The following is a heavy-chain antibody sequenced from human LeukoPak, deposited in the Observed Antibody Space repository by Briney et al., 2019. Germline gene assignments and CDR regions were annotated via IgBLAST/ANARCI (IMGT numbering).Heavy chain of an antibody. CDR2: ISGSGTI. J-gene: IGHJ5*02. D-gene: IGHD3-10*01. Sequence: SETLSLTCTVSGGSINSYWSWIRQPAGKGLEWIGRISGSGTITYNPALQSRLSVSIDTSKNQFSLKLMSVTAADTAVYYCARDSGTTGEVKFDPWGREPWSPSPQ. CDR3: ARDSGTTGEVKFDP. V-gene: IGHV4-4*07. CDR1: GGSINSY.